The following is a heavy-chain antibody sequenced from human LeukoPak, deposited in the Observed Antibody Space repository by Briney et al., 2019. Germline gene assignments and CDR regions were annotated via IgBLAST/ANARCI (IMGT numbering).Heavy chain of an antibody. CDR1: GFTLSYSV. J-gene: IGHJ5*02. CDR2: ISSSSRDI. V-gene: IGHV3-21*01. CDR3: ARGAPCGGDCSSWFDP. D-gene: IGHD2-21*02. Sequence: PGGTLRLSCLASGFTLSYSVMNWVRQARGQGLECVSSISSSSRDIYYADAVKGRSTISRDNAKNSLYLQVNSLRAEDTAVYYCARGAPCGGDCSSWFDPWGQGTPVTVSS.